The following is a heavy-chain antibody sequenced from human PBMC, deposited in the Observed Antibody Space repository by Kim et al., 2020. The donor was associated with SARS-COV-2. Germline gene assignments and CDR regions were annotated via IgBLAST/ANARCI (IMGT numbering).Heavy chain of an antibody. CDR2: ISGSGGST. D-gene: IGHD6-13*01. CDR3: AKGGGGIAAAVYYFDY. Sequence: GGSLRLSCAASGFTFSSYAMSWVRQAPGKGLEWVSAISGSGGSTYYADSVKGRFTISRDNSKNTLYLQMNSLRAEDTAVYYCAKGGGGIAAAVYYFDYWGQGTLVTVSS. V-gene: IGHV3-23*01. CDR1: GFTFSSYA. J-gene: IGHJ4*02.